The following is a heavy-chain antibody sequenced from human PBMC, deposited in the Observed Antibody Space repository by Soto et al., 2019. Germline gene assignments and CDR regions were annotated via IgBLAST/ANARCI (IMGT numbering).Heavy chain of an antibody. J-gene: IGHJ5*02. CDR2: IYPGDSDT. Sequence: PGESLKISCKGSGYSFTSYWIGWVRQMPGKGLEWMGIIYPGDSDTRYSPSFQGQVTISADKSISTAYLQWSSLKAPDTAMYYCARAVRGVIINIYNWFDPWGQGTLVTVSS. CDR1: GYSFTSYW. D-gene: IGHD3-10*01. V-gene: IGHV5-51*01. CDR3: ARAVRGVIINIYNWFDP.